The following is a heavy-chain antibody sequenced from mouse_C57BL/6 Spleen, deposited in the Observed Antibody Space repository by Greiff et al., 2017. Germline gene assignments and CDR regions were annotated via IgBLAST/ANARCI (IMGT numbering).Heavy chain of an antibody. V-gene: IGHV1-85*01. CDR1: GYTFTSYD. J-gene: IGHJ1*03. Sequence: VQLQQSGPELVKPGASVKLSCKASGYTFTSYDINWVKQRPGQGLEWIGWIHPNSGSTNYNEKFKSKATLTVDKSSSTAYMQLSSLTSEDSAVYYCARVSNWYFDVWGTGTTVTVSS. CDR3: ARVSNWYFDV. D-gene: IGHD1-1*01. CDR2: IHPNSGST.